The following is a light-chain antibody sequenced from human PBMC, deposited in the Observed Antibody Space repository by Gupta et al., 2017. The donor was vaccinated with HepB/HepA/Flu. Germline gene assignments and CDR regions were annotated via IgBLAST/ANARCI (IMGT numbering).Light chain of an antibody. J-gene: IGKJ5*01. V-gene: IGKV1-9*01. Sequence: DIQLTQSPSLLSASVGDRITITCRASQDINTYLIWYQHQPGKAPKLLIYSASTLQSGVPSRFSGSGSATFFLITISSLQPEDFVTYYCQYFNSSSISFGQGTRLDIK. CDR3: QYFNSSSIS. CDR1: QDINTY. CDR2: SAS.